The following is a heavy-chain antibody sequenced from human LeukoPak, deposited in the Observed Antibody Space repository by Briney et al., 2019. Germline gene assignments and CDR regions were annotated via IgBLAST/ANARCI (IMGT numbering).Heavy chain of an antibody. V-gene: IGHV1-24*01. CDR2: FDPEDGET. D-gene: IGHD6-6*01. J-gene: IGHJ5*02. CDR1: GYTLTELS. Sequence: ASVKVSCKVSGYTLTELSMHWVRQAPGKGLEWMGGFDPEDGETIYAQKFQGRVTMTEDTPTDTAYMELSSLRSEDTAVYYCATASTAARRVGNWFDPWGQGTLVTVSS. CDR3: ATASTAARRVGNWFDP.